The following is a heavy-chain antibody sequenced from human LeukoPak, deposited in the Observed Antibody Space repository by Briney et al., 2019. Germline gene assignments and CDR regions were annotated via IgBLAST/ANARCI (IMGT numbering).Heavy chain of an antibody. CDR2: INPSGGST. CDR1: GYTFTSYY. CDR3: ARLTVTYYYDSSGYYYFDY. J-gene: IGHJ4*02. D-gene: IGHD3-22*01. Sequence: ASVKVSCKASGYTFTSYYMHWVRQAPGQGLEWMGIINPSGGSTSYAQEFQGRVTMTRDTSTSTVYMELSSLRSEDTAVYYCARLTVTYYYDSSGYYYFDYWGQGTLVTVSS. V-gene: IGHV1-46*01.